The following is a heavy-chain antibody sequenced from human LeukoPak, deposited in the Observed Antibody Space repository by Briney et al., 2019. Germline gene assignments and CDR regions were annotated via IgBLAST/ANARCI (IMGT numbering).Heavy chain of an antibody. Sequence: GASVKVSCKASGYTFTGYYMHWVRQAPGQGLEWMGWINPNSGGTNYAQKFQGRVTMTRDTSISTAYMELSRLRSDDTAVYYCARGYCTNGVCPIDGWFDPRGQGTLVTVSS. V-gene: IGHV1-2*02. CDR3: ARGYCTNGVCPIDGWFDP. CDR1: GYTFTGYY. D-gene: IGHD2-8*01. CDR2: INPNSGGT. J-gene: IGHJ5*02.